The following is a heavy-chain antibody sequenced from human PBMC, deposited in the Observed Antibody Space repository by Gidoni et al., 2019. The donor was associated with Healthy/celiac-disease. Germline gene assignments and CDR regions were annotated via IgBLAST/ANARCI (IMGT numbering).Heavy chain of an antibody. V-gene: IGHV3-73*02. CDR3: TRHDVAATYGMDV. D-gene: IGHD6-13*01. CDR2: IRSKANSYAT. Sequence: EVQLVEYGGGLVQPGGSLKLSCAASGFTFRRSAMHWVRQASGKGLEWVGRIRSKANSYATAYAASVKGRFTISRDDSKNTAYLQMNSLKTEDTAVYYCTRHDVAATYGMDVWGQGTTVTVSS. J-gene: IGHJ6*02. CDR1: GFTFRRSA.